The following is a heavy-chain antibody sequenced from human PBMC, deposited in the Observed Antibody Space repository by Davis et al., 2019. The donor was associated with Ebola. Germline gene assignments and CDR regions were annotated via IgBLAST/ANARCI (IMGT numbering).Heavy chain of an antibody. D-gene: IGHD3-3*01. J-gene: IGHJ6*04. V-gene: IGHV3-30*04. CDR1: GFTLTKYA. CDR3: AKEGIFASVIHGMDV. Sequence: GESLKISCAASGFTLTKYAMHWVRQAPGKGLEWVAVISYDGSNKYYADSVKGRFTISRDNSKNTLYLQMNSLRPEDTALYYCAKEGIFASVIHGMDVWGRGTTVTVSS. CDR2: ISYDGSNK.